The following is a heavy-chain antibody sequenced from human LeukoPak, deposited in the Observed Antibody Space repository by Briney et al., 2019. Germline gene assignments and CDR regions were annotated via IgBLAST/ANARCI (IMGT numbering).Heavy chain of an antibody. V-gene: IGHV3-23*01. CDR1: GGSISSYY. J-gene: IGHJ4*02. Sequence: PSETLSLTCTVSGGSISSYYWSWIRQPPGKGLEWVSAISGSGGSTYYADSVKGRFTISRDNSKNTLYLQMNSLRAEDTAVYYCAKDYERYGDPANFDYWGQGTLVTVSS. CDR2: ISGSGGST. CDR3: AKDYERYGDPANFDY. D-gene: IGHD4-17*01.